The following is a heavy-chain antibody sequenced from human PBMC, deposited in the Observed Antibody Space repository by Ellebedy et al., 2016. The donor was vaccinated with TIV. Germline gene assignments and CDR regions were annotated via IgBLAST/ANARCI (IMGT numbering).Heavy chain of an antibody. Sequence: GESLKISCAASGFTFGCCAMGWVRQAPGKGLEWVSVISNGGDTTYADSVKGRFTISRDNSKRTLYLQMNSLRAEDTAVYYCARGRVVRGVISYYYGMDVWGQGTTVTVSS. J-gene: IGHJ6*02. CDR2: ISNGGDTT. CDR1: GFTFGCCA. D-gene: IGHD3-10*01. CDR3: ARGRVVRGVISYYYGMDV. V-gene: IGHV3-23*01.